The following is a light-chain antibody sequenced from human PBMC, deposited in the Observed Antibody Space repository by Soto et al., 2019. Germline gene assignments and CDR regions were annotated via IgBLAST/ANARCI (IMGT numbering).Light chain of an antibody. CDR3: QQYNSYSPYT. J-gene: IGKJ2*01. CDR2: GAS. Sequence: VLPQSPDTLSLSPGDRATLSCRASQSVRSTFLAWYQQKPGQAPRLLIYGASNRAAGIPERFSGSASGTEFTLTISRLEPDDFATYYCQQYNSYSPYTFGQGTKLEIK. V-gene: IGKV3-20*01. CDR1: QSVRSTF.